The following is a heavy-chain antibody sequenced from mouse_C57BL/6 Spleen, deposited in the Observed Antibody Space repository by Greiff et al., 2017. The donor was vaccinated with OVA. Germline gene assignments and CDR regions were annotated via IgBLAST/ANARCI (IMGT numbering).Heavy chain of an antibody. D-gene: IGHD2-5*01. CDR2: IYPGDGDT. CDR3: ARSAYYSNYVNAMDY. Sequence: QVQLQQSGPELVKPGASVKISCKASGYAFSSSWMNWVKQRPGKGLEWIGRIYPGDGDTNYNGKFKGKATLTADKSSSTAYMQLSSLTSEDSAVYFCARSAYYSNYVNAMDYWGQGTSDTVSS. J-gene: IGHJ4*01. CDR1: GYAFSSSW. V-gene: IGHV1-82*01.